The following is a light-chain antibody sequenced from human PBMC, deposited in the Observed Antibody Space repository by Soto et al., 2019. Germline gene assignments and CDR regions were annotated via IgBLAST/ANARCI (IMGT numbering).Light chain of an antibody. CDR2: AGS. CDR3: CSYADSSSYVV. Sequence: QSVLTQPASVSGSPGQSITISCTGTSSDVGSYNLVSWYRQHPGKAPKLMIYAGSKRPSGVSNRFSGSKSGNTASLTLSGLQTEDEADYYCCSYADSSSYVVFGGGTKLTVL. V-gene: IGLV2-23*01. CDR1: SSDVGSYNL. J-gene: IGLJ2*01.